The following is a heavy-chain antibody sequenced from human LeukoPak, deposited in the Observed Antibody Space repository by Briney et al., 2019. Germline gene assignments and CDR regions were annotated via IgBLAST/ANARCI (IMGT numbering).Heavy chain of an antibody. CDR3: ARAESSGYQRQSDY. J-gene: IGHJ4*02. V-gene: IGHV3-53*01. Sequence: PGGSLRLSCAASGFTVRTNYMSWVRQAPGKGLEWVSIIYSGGSTYYADSVKGRFTISRDISKNTLYLQMSSLRAEDTAVYYCARAESSGYQRQSDYWGQGTLVTVSS. CDR1: GFTVRTNY. CDR2: IYSGGST. D-gene: IGHD3-22*01.